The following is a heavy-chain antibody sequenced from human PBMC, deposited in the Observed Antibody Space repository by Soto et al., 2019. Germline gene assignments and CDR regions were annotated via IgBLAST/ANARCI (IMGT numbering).Heavy chain of an antibody. CDR1: GFTFSSYG. CDR3: ARELLGLRYFDWLLYRAGYGMDV. Sequence: GSLIPACSASGFTFSSYGMHWVRQAPGTGLEWVAGIWYDGSNKYYADSVKGRFTISRDNSKNALYLQMNSLRAEETAVYYCARELLGLRYFDWLLYRAGYGMDVWGQGTKVTVYS. J-gene: IGHJ6*02. V-gene: IGHV3-33*01. CDR2: IWYDGSNK. D-gene: IGHD3-9*01.